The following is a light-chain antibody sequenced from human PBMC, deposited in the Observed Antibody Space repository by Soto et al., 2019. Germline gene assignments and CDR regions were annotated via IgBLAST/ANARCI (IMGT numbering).Light chain of an antibody. CDR1: QSISHY. J-gene: IGKJ4*01. Sequence: DIQMTQSPSSLSASVGDRVTIFCRASQSISHYLNWYQQNSGRAPKLLIYATSSLQSGDPSRFSGSGSGTDFTLTISSLQPEDCASYYCQQSYNTPLTFGGGTKVESK. V-gene: IGKV1-39*01. CDR2: ATS. CDR3: QQSYNTPLT.